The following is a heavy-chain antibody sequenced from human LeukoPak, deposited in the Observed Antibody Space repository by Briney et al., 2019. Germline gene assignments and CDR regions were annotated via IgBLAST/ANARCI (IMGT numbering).Heavy chain of an antibody. Sequence: SETLSLTCTASGASISSYYWSWIRQPPGKGLEWIGSNYYSGSTNYNPSLKSRVTISLDTSKNQFSLKLSSVTAADTAVYYCARDLRGTNYWYFDLWGRGTLVTVSS. CDR2: NYYSGST. V-gene: IGHV4-59*01. D-gene: IGHD1-7*01. CDR3: ARDLRGTNYWYFDL. CDR1: GASISSYY. J-gene: IGHJ2*01.